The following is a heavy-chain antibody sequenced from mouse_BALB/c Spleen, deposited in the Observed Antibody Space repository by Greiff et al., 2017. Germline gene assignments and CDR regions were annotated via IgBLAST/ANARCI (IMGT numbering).Heavy chain of an antibody. CDR3: AQFPGYAMDY. J-gene: IGHJ4*01. V-gene: IGHV14-3*02. CDR2: IDPANGNT. Sequence: EVKLVESGAELVKPGASVKLSCTASGFNIKDTYMHWVKQRPEQGLEWIGRIDPANGNTKYDPKFQGKATITADTSSNTAYLQLSSLTSEDTAVYYCAQFPGYAMDYWGQGTSVTVSS. CDR1: GFNIKDTY.